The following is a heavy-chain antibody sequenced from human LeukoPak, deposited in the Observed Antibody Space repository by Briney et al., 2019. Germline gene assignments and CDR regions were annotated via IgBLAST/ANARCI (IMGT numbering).Heavy chain of an antibody. CDR3: ATLGEMATMGGVFDY. Sequence: GGSLRLSCAASGFTFSSYAMSWVRQAPGKGLEWVSAISGSGGSTYYADSVKGRFTISRDNSKNTLYLQMNSLRAEDTAVYYCATLGEMATMGGVFDYWGQGTLVTVSS. D-gene: IGHD5-24*01. V-gene: IGHV3-23*01. J-gene: IGHJ4*02. CDR1: GFTFSSYA. CDR2: ISGSGGST.